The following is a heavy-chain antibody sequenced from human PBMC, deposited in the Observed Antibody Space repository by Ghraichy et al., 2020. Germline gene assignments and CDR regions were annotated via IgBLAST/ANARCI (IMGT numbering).Heavy chain of an antibody. V-gene: IGHV3-43*02. CDR3: AKDPTSYYDILTGYYYYYGMDV. D-gene: IGHD3-9*01. J-gene: IGHJ6*02. Sequence: GESLRLSCAASGFTFDDYAMHWVRQAPGKGLEWVSLISGDGGSTYYADSVKGRFTISRDNSKNSLYLQMNSLRTEDTALYYCAKDPTSYYDILTGYYYYYGMDVWGQGTTVTVSS. CDR2: ISGDGGST. CDR1: GFTFDDYA.